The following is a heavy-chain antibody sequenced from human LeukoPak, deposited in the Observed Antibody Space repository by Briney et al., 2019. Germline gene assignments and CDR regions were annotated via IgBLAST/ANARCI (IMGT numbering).Heavy chain of an antibody. CDR1: GYTLTELS. J-gene: IGHJ4*02. V-gene: IGHV1-24*01. Sequence: GASVKVSCKVSGYTLTELSMHWVRQAPGKGLEWMGGFDPEDGETIYAQKFQGRVTMTEDTSTDTAYMELSSLRSEDTAVYYCATVLYSVWRIAALSFDYWGQGTLVTVSS. D-gene: IGHD6-13*01. CDR3: ATVLYSVWRIAALSFDY. CDR2: FDPEDGET.